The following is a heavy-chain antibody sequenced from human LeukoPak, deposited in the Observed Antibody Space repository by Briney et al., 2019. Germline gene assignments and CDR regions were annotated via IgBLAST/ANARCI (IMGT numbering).Heavy chain of an antibody. V-gene: IGHV1-2*06. CDR2: INPNSGGT. D-gene: IGHD6-13*01. CDR3: ARELVKQLVWDY. CDR1: GYTFTGYY. Sequence: ASVKVSCKASGYTFTGYYMHWVRQAPGQGLEWMGRINPNSGGTNYAQKFQGRVTMTRDTSISTAYMELSRLRSDDTAVYYCARELVKQLVWDYWGQGTLVTDSS. J-gene: IGHJ4*02.